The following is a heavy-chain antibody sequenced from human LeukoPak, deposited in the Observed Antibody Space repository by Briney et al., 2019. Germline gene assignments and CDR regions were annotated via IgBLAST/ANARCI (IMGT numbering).Heavy chain of an antibody. V-gene: IGHV4-31*03. CDR3: ARVGQQLVRRAFDI. CDR1: GGSISSGGYY. J-gene: IGHJ3*02. D-gene: IGHD6-13*01. Sequence: SETLSLTCTVSGGSISSGGYYWSWIRQHPGKGLEWIGYIYYSGSTYYNPSLKSRVTISVDTSRNQFSLKLSSVTAADTAVYYCARVGQQLVRRAFDIWGQGTMVTASS. CDR2: IYYSGST.